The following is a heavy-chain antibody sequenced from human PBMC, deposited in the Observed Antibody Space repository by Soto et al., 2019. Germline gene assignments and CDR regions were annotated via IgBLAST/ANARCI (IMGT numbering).Heavy chain of an antibody. CDR1: GGTFSSYA. CDR2: IIPIFGTA. D-gene: IGHD3-9*01. J-gene: IGHJ4*02. CDR3: ARSGGNYDILTGYGYYFDY. V-gene: IGHV1-69*06. Sequence: GASVKVSCKASGGTFSSYAIGWVRQAPGQGLEWMGGIIPIFGTANYAQKFQGRVTITADKSTSTAYMELSSLRSEDTAVYYCARSGGNYDILTGYGYYFDYWGQGTLVTVPQ.